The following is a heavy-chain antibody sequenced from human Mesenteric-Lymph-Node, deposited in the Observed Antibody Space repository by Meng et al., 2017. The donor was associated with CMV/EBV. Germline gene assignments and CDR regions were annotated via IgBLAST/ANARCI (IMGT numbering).Heavy chain of an antibody. V-gene: IGHV3-7*01. CDR3: ARSLGYCSGGSCFPYDC. J-gene: IGHJ4*02. Sequence: ETLSLTCTVSGGSVSSGSYYWSWIRQPPGKGLEWVANIKQDESEKYYVDSVKGRFTISRDNAKNSLYLQMDSLRAEDTAVYYCARSLGYCSGGSCFPYDCWGRGTLVTVSS. CDR1: GGSVSSGSYY. D-gene: IGHD2-15*01. CDR2: IKQDESEK.